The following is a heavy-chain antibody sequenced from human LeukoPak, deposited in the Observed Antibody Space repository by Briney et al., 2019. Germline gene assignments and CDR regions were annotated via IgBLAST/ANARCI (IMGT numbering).Heavy chain of an antibody. CDR2: IYHSGST. CDR1: GGSISSGGYS. V-gene: IGHV4-30-2*02. D-gene: IGHD2-15*01. CDR3: ARQGYCSGGSCYRLDYYYYGMDV. J-gene: IGHJ6*02. Sequence: PSETLSLTCAVSGGSISSGGYSWSWIRQPPGKGLEWIGYIYHSGSTYYNPSLKSRVTISVDRSKNQFSLKLSSVTAADTAVYYCARQGYCSGGSCYRLDYYYYGMDVWGQGTTVTVSS.